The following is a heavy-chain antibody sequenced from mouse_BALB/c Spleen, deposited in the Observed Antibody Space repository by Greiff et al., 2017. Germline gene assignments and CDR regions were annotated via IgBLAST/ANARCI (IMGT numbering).Heavy chain of an antibody. J-gene: IGHJ4*01. CDR3: ARKWLLRKGAMDY. CDR1: GFSLSTSGMG. D-gene: IGHD2-3*01. V-gene: IGHV8-8*01. Sequence: QVTLKVSGPGILQPSQTLSLTCSFSGFSLSTSGMGVGWIRQPSGKGLEWLAHIWWDDDKRYNPALKSRLTISKDTSSNQVFLKIASVDTADTATYYCARKWLLRKGAMDYWGQGTSVTVSS. CDR2: IWWDDDK.